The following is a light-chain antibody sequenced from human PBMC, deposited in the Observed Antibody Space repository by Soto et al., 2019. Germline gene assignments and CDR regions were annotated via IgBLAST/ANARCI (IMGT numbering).Light chain of an antibody. CDR2: AAS. J-gene: IGKJ4*01. V-gene: IGKV3D-20*02. Sequence: ENELTQSLGGVSLYPGERATLSCRASQTVSSNYLAWYQQQPGQPARLLIYAASTRATGIPDRLSGSGSGPEFTLTTNSMQSEAFAIYYCQPQNNWPLTFGGGTKVDIK. CDR1: QTVSSNY. CDR3: QPQNNWPLT.